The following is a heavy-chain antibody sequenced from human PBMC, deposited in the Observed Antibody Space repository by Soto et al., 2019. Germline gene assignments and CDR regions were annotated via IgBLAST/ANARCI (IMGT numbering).Heavy chain of an antibody. J-gene: IGHJ5*02. D-gene: IGHD3-22*01. Sequence: SVKVPCKASRGALSSYSITWVRQAPGQGLDWMGRVIPIYGTPNYAQKFQGRLSLTVDASKSTAYLELSGLRSEDTAVYYCAKTSSRPWYDSSVTFDPWGQGTLVTVSS. CDR3: AKTSSRPWYDSSVTFDP. CDR2: VIPIYGTP. V-gene: IGHV1-69*13. CDR1: RGALSSYS.